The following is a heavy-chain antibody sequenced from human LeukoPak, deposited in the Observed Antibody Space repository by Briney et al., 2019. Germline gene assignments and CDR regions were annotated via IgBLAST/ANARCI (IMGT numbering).Heavy chain of an antibody. CDR2: ISSTSNEI. V-gene: IGHV3-21*01. CDR1: GFRFSSHS. Sequence: GGSLRLSCAASGFRFSSHSMNWVLQAPAKGLERSLYISSTSNEIYYVDSVKGRFTISRDNAKNSLYLQMNSLRAEDTVVYYCARAHHRRVYDYVWGSYPYCGQGPLVTVSS. CDR3: ARAHHRRVYDYVWGSYPY. J-gene: IGHJ4*02. D-gene: IGHD3-16*02.